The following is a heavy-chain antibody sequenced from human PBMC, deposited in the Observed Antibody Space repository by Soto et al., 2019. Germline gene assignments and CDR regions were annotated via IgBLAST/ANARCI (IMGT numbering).Heavy chain of an antibody. CDR3: ARGLPVRGASRDFDY. Sequence: SETLSLTCTVSGGSISSGDYYWSWIRQPPGKGLEWIGYIYYSGSTYYNPSLKSRVTISVDTSKNQFSLKLSSVTAADTAVYYCARGLPVRGASRDFDYWGQGTLVTVPS. V-gene: IGHV4-30-4*01. CDR2: IYYSGST. D-gene: IGHD3-10*01. J-gene: IGHJ4*02. CDR1: GGSISSGDYY.